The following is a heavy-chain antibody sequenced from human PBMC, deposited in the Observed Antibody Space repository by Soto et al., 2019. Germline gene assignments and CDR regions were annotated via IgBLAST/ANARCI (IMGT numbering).Heavy chain of an antibody. CDR2: IKSKSAGETT. D-gene: IGHD1-26*01. Sequence: EVQLVESGGGLVKPGGSLRLSCAASGVSFRTTWMAWVRQAPGKGQEWVVRIKSKSAGETTDYADPVKGKFPISIDDSKDPLYLHMDSRETGDTAVYYCSTGSPFSGSVFDYWGQGTLVTVSS. CDR3: STGSPFSGSVFDY. CDR1: GVSFRTTW. J-gene: IGHJ4*02. V-gene: IGHV3-15*05.